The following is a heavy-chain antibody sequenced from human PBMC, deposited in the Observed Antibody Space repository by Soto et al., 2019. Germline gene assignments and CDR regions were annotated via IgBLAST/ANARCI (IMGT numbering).Heavy chain of an antibody. CDR3: ARDSDYYGSGGMDV. Sequence: ASVKVSCNASAYTFTSYAMHWVRQAPGQRLEWMGWINAGNGNTKYSQKFQGRVTITRDTSASTAYMELSSLRSEDTAVYYCARDSDYYGSGGMDVWGQGTTVTVSS. CDR2: INAGNGNT. J-gene: IGHJ6*02. V-gene: IGHV1-3*01. CDR1: AYTFTSYA. D-gene: IGHD3-10*01.